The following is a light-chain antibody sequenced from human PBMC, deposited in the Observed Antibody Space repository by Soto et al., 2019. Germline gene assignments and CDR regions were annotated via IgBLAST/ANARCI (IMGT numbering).Light chain of an antibody. V-gene: IGKV1-5*03. CDR1: QSISSW. Sequence: DIQMTQSPSTLSASVGDRVTITCRASQSISSWLAWCQQKPGKAPKLLIYKTSSLESGVPSRFSGSGSGTEFTLTISNLQPDDFAIYYCQQYNSFPWTFGQGTKVEIK. CDR2: KTS. J-gene: IGKJ1*01. CDR3: QQYNSFPWT.